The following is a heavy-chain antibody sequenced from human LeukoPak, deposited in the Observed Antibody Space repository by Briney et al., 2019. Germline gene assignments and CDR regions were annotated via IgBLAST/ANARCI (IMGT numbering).Heavy chain of an antibody. Sequence: PETLSLTCTVSCGSISSSSYYWGWIRRPPGKGLEWIGSIYYSGSTYYNPSLKSRVTISVDTSKDQFSLKLSSVTAADTAAYYCARGTSGWLAMFDYWGQGTLVTVSS. CDR2: IYYSGST. V-gene: IGHV4-39*01. D-gene: IGHD6-19*01. CDR3: ARGTSGWLAMFDY. J-gene: IGHJ4*02. CDR1: CGSISSSSYY.